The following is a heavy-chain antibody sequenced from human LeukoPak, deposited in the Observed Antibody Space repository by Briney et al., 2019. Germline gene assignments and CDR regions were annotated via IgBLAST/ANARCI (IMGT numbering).Heavy chain of an antibody. CDR1: GYTFTSYF. J-gene: IGHJ3*01. CDR2: INPSGGST. Sequence: ASVKVSCKASGYTFTSYFMHWVRQAPGQGLEWMGIINPSGGSTNYAQKLQGRVTMTRDTSTSTVYMELSSLRSEDTAMYYCAGLVESLANGLDFWGQGTMVTVS. D-gene: IGHD2-8*02. CDR3: AGLVESLANGLDF. V-gene: IGHV1-46*01.